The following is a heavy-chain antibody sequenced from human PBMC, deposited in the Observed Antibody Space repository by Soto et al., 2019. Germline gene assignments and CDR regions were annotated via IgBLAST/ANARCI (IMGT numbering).Heavy chain of an antibody. J-gene: IGHJ4*02. V-gene: IGHV1-69*02. CDR2: INPILSMS. CDR1: GDTFSFYT. Sequence: QVQLVQSGAEVKKPGSSVKVSCKASGDTFSFYTINWVRQAPGLGLEWVGRINPILSMSNYAQKFQGRVTMNADKSTSTAYMELRSLRSEDTAMYYCATSYGSGYRAFDYWGQGALVTVSS. CDR3: ATSYGSGYRAFDY. D-gene: IGHD3-10*01.